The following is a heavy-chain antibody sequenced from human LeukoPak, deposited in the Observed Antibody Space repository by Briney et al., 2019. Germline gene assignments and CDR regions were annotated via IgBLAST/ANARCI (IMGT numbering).Heavy chain of an antibody. Sequence: ASVKVSCKASGYTFTNYGINWVRQAPGQALEWVGWITPYNANTNYAQKLQGRVTMATDTSTSTAYMELRSLRPDDTAMYYCATRGIYYYDSSGRANYYFDYWGQGTLVTVSS. CDR1: GYTFTNYG. D-gene: IGHD3-22*01. J-gene: IGHJ4*02. V-gene: IGHV1-18*01. CDR2: ITPYNANT. CDR3: ATRGIYYYDSSGRANYYFDY.